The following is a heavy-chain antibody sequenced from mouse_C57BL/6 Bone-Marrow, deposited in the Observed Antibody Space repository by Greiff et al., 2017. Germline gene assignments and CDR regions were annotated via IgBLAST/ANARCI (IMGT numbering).Heavy chain of an antibody. CDR1: GFNIKDYY. D-gene: IGHD4-1*01. CDR2: IDPEDGET. Sequence: VQLQQSGAELVKPGASVKLSCTASGFNIKDYYMHWVKQRPEQGLEWIGWIDPEDGETKYAPNFQGKATITADTSSNTAYLRRSSLTSENTAVYCCAHTGIGYWGQGTTLTVSS. V-gene: IGHV14-2*01. CDR3: AHTGIGY. J-gene: IGHJ2*01.